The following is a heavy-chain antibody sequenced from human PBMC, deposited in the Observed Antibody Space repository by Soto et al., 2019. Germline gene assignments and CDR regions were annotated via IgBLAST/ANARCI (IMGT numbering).Heavy chain of an antibody. CDR3: ARGPILPGATSWLDP. CDR1: GGIFSSFC. D-gene: IGHD2-2*01. Sequence: QVQLVQSGAEVKTPGSSVEVSGKASGGIFSSFCITWVRQVPGHGLEWMGGIIPMTGTPNYAEKFQGRLTLTADASTRTAYLVLSSLKSEDTAVYYCARGPILPGATSWLDPWGQGTVVIVSS. J-gene: IGHJ5*02. V-gene: IGHV1-69*01. CDR2: IIPMTGTP.